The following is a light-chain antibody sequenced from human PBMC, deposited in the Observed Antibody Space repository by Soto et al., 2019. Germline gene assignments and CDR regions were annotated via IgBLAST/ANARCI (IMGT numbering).Light chain of an antibody. CDR3: ASWDDSLNGRV. V-gene: IGLV1-44*01. CDR2: YDN. CDR1: NSNIGSNT. J-gene: IGLJ1*01. Sequence: QSVLTQPPSASGTPGQRVTISCSGSNSNIGSNTVNCYQQLPGTAPKLLIYYDNLRPLGVLERISASKSGTAASLAISGLQSDDEDDYYCASWDDSLNGRVFGTGTKLTVL.